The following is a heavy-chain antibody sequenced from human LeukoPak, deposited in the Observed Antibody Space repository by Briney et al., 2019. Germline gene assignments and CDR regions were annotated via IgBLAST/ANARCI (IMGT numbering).Heavy chain of an antibody. Sequence: GSLRLSCAASGFTVSSNYMSWVRQAPGKGLEWVSVIYSGGSTYYADSVKGRFTISRDNSKNTLYLQMNSLRAEDTAVYYCARDNGDYVDYYYGMDVWGQGTTVTVSS. CDR2: IYSGGST. D-gene: IGHD4-17*01. CDR3: ARDNGDYVDYYYGMDV. CDR1: GFTVSSNY. J-gene: IGHJ6*02. V-gene: IGHV3-66*01.